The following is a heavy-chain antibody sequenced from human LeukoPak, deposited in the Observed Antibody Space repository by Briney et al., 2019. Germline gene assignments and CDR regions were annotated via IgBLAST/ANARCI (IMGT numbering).Heavy chain of an antibody. CDR3: ATVQKMATTPFDY. V-gene: IGHV1-24*01. D-gene: IGHD5-24*01. CDR1: GYTLTELS. Sequence: VASVTVSCKVSGYTLTELSMHWVRQAPGKGLEWMGGFDPEDGETIYAQKFQGRVTMTEDTSTDTAYMELSSLRSEDTAVYYCATVQKMATTPFDYWGQGTLVTVSS. J-gene: IGHJ4*02. CDR2: FDPEDGET.